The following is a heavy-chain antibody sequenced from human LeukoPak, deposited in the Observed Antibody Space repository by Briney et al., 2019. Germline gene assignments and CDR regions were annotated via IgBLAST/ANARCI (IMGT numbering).Heavy chain of an antibody. J-gene: IGHJ4*02. CDR2: ISGSGGST. CDR1: GFTFSSYA. D-gene: IGHD3-3*01. Sequence: GGSLRLSCAASGFTFSSYAMSWVRQAPGKGLEWVSAISGSGGSTYYADSVKGRFTISRDNSKNTLYLQMNSLRAEDTAVYYCARDYRAHYDFWSGYYAGGYYFDYWGQGTLVTVSS. CDR3: ARDYRAHYDFWSGYYAGGYYFDY. V-gene: IGHV3-23*01.